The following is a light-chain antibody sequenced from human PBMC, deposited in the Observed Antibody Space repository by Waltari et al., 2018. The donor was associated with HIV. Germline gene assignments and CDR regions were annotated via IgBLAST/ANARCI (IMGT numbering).Light chain of an antibody. J-gene: IGKJ2*01. Sequence: DIHLTPSHSFLSASVGDRVTITCRASQDSSNSVAWYQQRPGKAPQLLMYSTSTLQSGVPSRFRGRRSRTEFTLTIASLQAEDFATYFCQQLNTCPHTIGQGTKVEI. CDR3: QQLNTCPHT. CDR1: QDSSNS. CDR2: STS. V-gene: IGKV1-9*01.